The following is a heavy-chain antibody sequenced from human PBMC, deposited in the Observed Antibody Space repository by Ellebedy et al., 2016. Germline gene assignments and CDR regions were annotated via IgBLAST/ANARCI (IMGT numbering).Heavy chain of an antibody. CDR3: ANPREVVGGNRS. CDR2: ISATGKTT. V-gene: IGHV3-23*01. J-gene: IGHJ5*02. D-gene: IGHD4-23*01. Sequence: GGSLRLXCAASGFTFSDHYMSWIRQAPGRGLEWVSTISATGKTTYYADSVKGRFTISRDNSKNTLYLQMNSLRADDTAVYYCANPREVVGGNRSWGQGTLVTVSS. CDR1: GFTFSDHY.